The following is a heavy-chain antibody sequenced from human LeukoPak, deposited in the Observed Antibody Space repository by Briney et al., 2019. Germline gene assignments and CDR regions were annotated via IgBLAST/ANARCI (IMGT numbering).Heavy chain of an antibody. D-gene: IGHD3-22*01. CDR1: GFTFSSYG. CDR3: ARRGYYRFDY. V-gene: IGHV3-33*01. CDR2: IWYDGSNK. Sequence: GGSLRLSCAASGFTFSSYGMHWVREAPGKGLEWGAVIWYDGSNKYYADSVKGRVTISRDNATNSLYLQMNSLRAEDTAVYYCARRGYYRFDYWGQGTLVTVSS. J-gene: IGHJ4*02.